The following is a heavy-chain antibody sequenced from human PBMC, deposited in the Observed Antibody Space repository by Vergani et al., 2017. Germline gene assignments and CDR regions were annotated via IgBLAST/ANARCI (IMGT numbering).Heavy chain of an antibody. V-gene: IGHV4-59*01. CDR2: IYYSGST. J-gene: IGHJ6*03. Sequence: QVQLQESGPGLVKPSETLSLTCTVSGGSISSYYWSWIRQPPGKGLEWIGYIYYSGSTTYNPPLKSRVTISVDTSKNQFSLKLSSVTAADTAVYYCARGVPGDYDFWIGYKIYYYYMDVWGKGTTVTVSS. CDR3: ARGVPGDYDFWIGYKIYYYYMDV. CDR1: GGSISSYY. D-gene: IGHD3-3*01.